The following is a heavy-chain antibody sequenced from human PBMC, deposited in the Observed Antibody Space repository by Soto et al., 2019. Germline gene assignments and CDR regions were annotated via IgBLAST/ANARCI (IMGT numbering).Heavy chain of an antibody. J-gene: IGHJ4*02. CDR1: GDSISSSSYY. CDR3: ARHGTWSYVR. D-gene: IGHD1-1*01. CDR2: LYYSANT. V-gene: IGHV4-39*01. Sequence: QLQLQESGPGLVKPSETLSLTCTVSGDSISSSSYYWGWIRQPPGKGLEWIVSLYYSANTYYNPSLKSRVTRSVDTSNNQDSLMLISVTPADTVVSYCARHGTWSYVRWGQGTLVSVSS.